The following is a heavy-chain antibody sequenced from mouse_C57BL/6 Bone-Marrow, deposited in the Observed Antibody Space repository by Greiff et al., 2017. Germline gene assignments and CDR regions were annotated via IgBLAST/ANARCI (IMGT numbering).Heavy chain of an antibody. CDR1: GYTFTSYW. Sequence: VKLQQSGAELVKPGASVKMSCKASGYTFTSYWITWVKQRPGQGLEWIGDIYPGSGSTNYNEKFKSKATLTVDTSSSTAYMQLSGLTSEDSAVYYCARGQLRLQDYWGQGTTLTVSS. J-gene: IGHJ2*01. CDR2: IYPGSGST. CDR3: ARGQLRLQDY. V-gene: IGHV1-55*01. D-gene: IGHD3-2*02.